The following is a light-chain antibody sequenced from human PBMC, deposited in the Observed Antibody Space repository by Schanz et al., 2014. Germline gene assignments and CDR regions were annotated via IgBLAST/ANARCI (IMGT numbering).Light chain of an antibody. Sequence: EIVLTQSPATLSLSPGERATLSCRASQSVSSYLAWYQQKPGQAPRLLIYDASNRATGIPARFSGSGSGTDFTLTISSLQSEDFAVYYCQQYGTLPRTFGQGTRLEIK. J-gene: IGKJ2*01. CDR3: QQYGTLPRT. CDR2: DAS. CDR1: QSVSSY. V-gene: IGKV3-11*01.